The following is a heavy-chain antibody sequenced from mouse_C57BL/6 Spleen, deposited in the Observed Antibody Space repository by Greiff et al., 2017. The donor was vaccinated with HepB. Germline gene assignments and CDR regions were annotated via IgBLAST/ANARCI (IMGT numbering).Heavy chain of an antibody. CDR1: GFTFSSYA. D-gene: IGHD1-1*01. Sequence: EVQLVESGGGLVKPGGSLKLSCAASGFTFSSYAMSWVRQTPEKRLEWVATISDGGSYTYYPDNVKGRFTISRDNAKNNLYLQMSHLKSEDTAMYYCARGHYYGSSSFLYDGMDYWGQGTSVTVSS. CDR3: ARGHYYGSSSFLYDGMDY. CDR2: ISDGGSYT. V-gene: IGHV5-4*01. J-gene: IGHJ4*01.